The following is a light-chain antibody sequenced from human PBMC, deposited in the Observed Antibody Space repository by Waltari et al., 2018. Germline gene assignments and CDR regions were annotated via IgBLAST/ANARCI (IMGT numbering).Light chain of an antibody. CDR3: QQYYRTPLT. Sequence: DIVMTQSPESLAVSLGERATINCKSSKSVLYSSNNKNYLAWYQQKTGQPPKLLIYWASTRESGVPDRCSGSVSGTYFTLIISSLQAEDVAVYYCQQYYRTPLTFGGGTKVEIK. CDR2: WAS. CDR1: KSVLYSSNNKNY. J-gene: IGKJ4*01. V-gene: IGKV4-1*01.